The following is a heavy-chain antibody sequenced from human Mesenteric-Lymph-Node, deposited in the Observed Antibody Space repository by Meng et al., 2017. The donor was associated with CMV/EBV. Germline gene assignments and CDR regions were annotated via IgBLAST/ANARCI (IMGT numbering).Heavy chain of an antibody. CDR3: ARLGYCSSTSCYTRTNYYGMDV. D-gene: IGHD2-2*02. V-gene: IGHV1-2*02. Sequence: ASVKVSCKASGGTFSSYAISWVRQAPGQGLEWMGWSNPNSGGTNYAQKFQGRVTMTRDTSISTAYMELSRLRSDDTAVYYCARLGYCSSTSCYTRTNYYGMDVWGQGTTVTVSS. J-gene: IGHJ6*02. CDR2: SNPNSGGT. CDR1: GGTFSSYA.